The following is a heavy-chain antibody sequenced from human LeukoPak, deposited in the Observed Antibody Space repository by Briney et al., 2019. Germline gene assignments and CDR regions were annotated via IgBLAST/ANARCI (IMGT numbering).Heavy chain of an antibody. CDR3: ASTAYYYGSGFDY. V-gene: IGHV4-39*01. CDR1: GGSVRRSSYY. D-gene: IGHD3-10*01. Sequence: PSETLSLTCTVSGGSVRRSSYYWGWVRQPPGKGLEWIGNIYYGGSTYYNASLKSRVTISVDTSKNQFSLKLSFVTAADTAVYYCASTAYYYGSGFDYWGQGTLVTVSS. J-gene: IGHJ4*02. CDR2: IYYGGST.